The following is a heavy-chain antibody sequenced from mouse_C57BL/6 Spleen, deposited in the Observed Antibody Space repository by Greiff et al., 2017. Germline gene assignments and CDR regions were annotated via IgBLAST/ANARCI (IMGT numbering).Heavy chain of an antibody. J-gene: IGHJ1*03. CDR1: GYTFTDYN. V-gene: IGHV1-18*01. Sequence: EVQLQQSGPELVKPGASVKISCKASGYTFTDYNMDWVKQSHGKSLEWIGDINPNNGGTIYNQKFKGKATLTVDKSSSTAYLELRSLTSEDTAVYYCAGYGSPHFDVWGTGTTVTVAS. D-gene: IGHD1-1*01. CDR2: INPNNGGT. CDR3: AGYGSPHFDV.